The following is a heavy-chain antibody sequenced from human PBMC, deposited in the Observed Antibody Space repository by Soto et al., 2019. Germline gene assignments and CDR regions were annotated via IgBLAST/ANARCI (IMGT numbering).Heavy chain of an antibody. CDR3: AYLTQVTIFGVVITAPGYYGMDV. CDR2: IYHSGST. D-gene: IGHD3-3*01. V-gene: IGHV4-4*02. Sequence: SETLSLTCAVSSGSISSSNWWSWVRQPPGKGLEWIGEIYHSGSTNYNPSLKSRVTISVDTSKNQFSLKLSSVTAADTAVYYCAYLTQVTIFGVVITAPGYYGMDVWGQGTTVTVSS. J-gene: IGHJ6*02. CDR1: SGSISSSNW.